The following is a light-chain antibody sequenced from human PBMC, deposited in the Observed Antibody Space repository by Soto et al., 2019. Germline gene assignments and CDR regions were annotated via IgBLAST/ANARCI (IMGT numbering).Light chain of an antibody. Sequence: EIVMTQSSATLSVSPGERATLSCRASQSVSTKSAWYQQKPGQAPRILIYDASTRATGIPDRFSGSGSGTEFTLTISSLQPDDSATYYCQQYNSGWTFGQGTKVDIK. V-gene: IGKV3-15*01. CDR2: DAS. CDR3: QQYNSGWT. J-gene: IGKJ1*01. CDR1: QSVSTK.